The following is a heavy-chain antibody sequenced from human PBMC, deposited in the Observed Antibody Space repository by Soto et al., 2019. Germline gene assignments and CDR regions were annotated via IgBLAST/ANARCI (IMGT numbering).Heavy chain of an antibody. CDR1: GGSVSSGSYY. Sequence: PSETLSLTCTVSGGSVSSGSYYWSWIRQPPGKGLEWIGYIYYSGSTNYNPSLKSRVTISVDTSKNQFSLKLSSVTAADTAVYYCARGGGGSCYQSPCYYYYGMDVWGQGTTVTVSS. CDR2: IYYSGST. D-gene: IGHD2-15*01. V-gene: IGHV4-61*01. CDR3: ARGGGGSCYQSPCYYYYGMDV. J-gene: IGHJ6*02.